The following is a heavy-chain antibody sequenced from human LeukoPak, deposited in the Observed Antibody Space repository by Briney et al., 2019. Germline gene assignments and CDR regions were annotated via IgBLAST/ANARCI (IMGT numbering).Heavy chain of an antibody. CDR1: GGSFSGYY. V-gene: IGHV4-34*01. Sequence: KTSETLSLTCAVYGGSFSGYYWSWIRQPPGKGLEWIGEINHSGSTNYNPSLKSRVTISVDTSKNQFSLKLSSVTAVDTAVYYCARAMVRGVIGYWGQGTLVTVSS. CDR3: ARAMVRGVIGY. J-gene: IGHJ4*02. CDR2: INHSGST. D-gene: IGHD3-10*01.